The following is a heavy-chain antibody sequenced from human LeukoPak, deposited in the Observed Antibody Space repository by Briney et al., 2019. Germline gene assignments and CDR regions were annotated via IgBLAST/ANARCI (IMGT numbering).Heavy chain of an antibody. J-gene: IGHJ4*02. CDR2: ISGDGGRT. V-gene: IGHV3-43*02. CDR3: AKGDYGSGSYHLFDY. D-gene: IGHD3-10*01. CDR1: GFTFDDYA. Sequence: GGSLRLSCAASGFTFDDYAMHWVRQAPGRGLEWVSLISGDGGRTYYADSVKGRFTISRDNSKNSLYLQMNSLRTEDTALYYCAKGDYGSGSYHLFDYWGQGTLVTVSS.